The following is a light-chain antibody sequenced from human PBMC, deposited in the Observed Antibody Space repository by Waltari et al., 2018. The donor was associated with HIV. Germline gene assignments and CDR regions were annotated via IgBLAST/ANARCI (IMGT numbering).Light chain of an antibody. Sequence: TQTPGILSLSSGQSATLSCWASQPIRDNYIAWYVERPGQPPRLLVFGASIRATGIPDRISGCGSGTDFRLTIGSLEPEDFGIYFCQQYATSPTFGNGTKV. J-gene: IGKJ1*01. CDR3: QQYATSPT. CDR2: GAS. V-gene: IGKV3-20*01. CDR1: QPIRDNY.